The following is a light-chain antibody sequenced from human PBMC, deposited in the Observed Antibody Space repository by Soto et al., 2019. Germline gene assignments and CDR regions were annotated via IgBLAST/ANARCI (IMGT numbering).Light chain of an antibody. CDR2: KAS. CDR1: QGISSY. V-gene: IGKV1-8*01. CDR3: QHYNSYSEA. J-gene: IGKJ1*01. Sequence: AIRMTQSPSSFSASTGDRVTITCRASQGISSYLAWYQQKPGKAPKLLIYKASSLESGVPSRFSGSGSGTEFTLTISSLQPDDFATYYCQHYNSYSEAFGQGTKVDI.